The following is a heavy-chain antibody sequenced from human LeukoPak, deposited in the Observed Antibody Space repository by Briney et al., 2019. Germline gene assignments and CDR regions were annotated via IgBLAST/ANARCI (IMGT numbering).Heavy chain of an antibody. V-gene: IGHV3-48*03. J-gene: IGHJ4*02. CDR2: LSSSGSAF. Sequence: PGGSLTLSCADSGFTFRSYEMNWVRQAPGKGLEWIAYLSSSGSAFSYADSVKGRFTIARGNAKNSVYLEMNSLRADDTAVYYCARSARLMKGVVEVTALDDWGQGTLVTVSS. D-gene: IGHD3-3*01. CDR3: ARSARLMKGVVEVTALDD. CDR1: GFTFRSYE.